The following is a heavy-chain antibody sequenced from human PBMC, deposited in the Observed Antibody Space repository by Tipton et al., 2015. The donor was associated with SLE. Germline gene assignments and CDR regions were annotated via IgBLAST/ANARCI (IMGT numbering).Heavy chain of an antibody. CDR2: TSNSGST. D-gene: IGHD6-13*01. CDR3: AGDSRNTWYFL. V-gene: IGHV4-59*01. CDR1: GFNFHIYA. Sequence: LRLSCAASGFNFHIYAMSWVRQSPGKGLEWIGYTSNSGSTNYNPSLKSRASMSMDTSKNQFSLSLSSVTAADTAVYYCAGDSRNTWYFLWGRGTLVTVPS. J-gene: IGHJ2*01.